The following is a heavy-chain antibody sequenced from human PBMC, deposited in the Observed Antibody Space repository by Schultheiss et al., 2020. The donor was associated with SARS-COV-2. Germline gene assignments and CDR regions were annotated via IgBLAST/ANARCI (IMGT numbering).Heavy chain of an antibody. CDR3: ARDGATTVTTRYYYYYGMDV. J-gene: IGHJ6*02. CDR1: GFTFSSYA. D-gene: IGHD4-17*01. CDR2: ISYDGSNK. V-gene: IGHV3-30-3*01. Sequence: GGSLRLSCAASGFTFSSYAMHWVRQAPGKGLEWVAVISYDGSNKYYADSVKGRFTISRDNSKNTLYLQMNSLRAEDTAVYYCARDGATTVTTRYYYYYGMDVWGQGTTVTVSS.